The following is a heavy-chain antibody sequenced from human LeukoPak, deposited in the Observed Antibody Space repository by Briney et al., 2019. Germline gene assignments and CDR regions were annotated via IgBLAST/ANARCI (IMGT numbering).Heavy chain of an antibody. V-gene: IGHV3-23*01. CDR3: AKSPGWELDYFDY. D-gene: IGHD1-26*01. Sequence: GGSLRLSCAASGFTFSSYAMSWVRQAPGKGLEWVSAISGSGGSTYYADSVKGRFTISRDNSKNTLYLQMNSLGAEDTAVYYCAKSPGWELDYFDYWGQGTLVTVSS. J-gene: IGHJ4*02. CDR1: GFTFSSYA. CDR2: ISGSGGST.